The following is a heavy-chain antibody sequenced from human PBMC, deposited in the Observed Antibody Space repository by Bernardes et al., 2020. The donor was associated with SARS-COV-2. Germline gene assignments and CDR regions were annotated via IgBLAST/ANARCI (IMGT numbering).Heavy chain of an antibody. D-gene: IGHD3-16*02. V-gene: IGHV3-30*18. CDR1: GFTFSSYG. Sequence: GGSLRLSCAASGFTFSSYGMHWVRQAPGKGLEWVAVISYDGSNKYYADSVKGRFTISRDNSKNTLYLQMNSLRAEDTAVYYCAKLLSKQSPDFDYWGQGSL. J-gene: IGHJ4*02. CDR2: ISYDGSNK. CDR3: AKLLSKQSPDFDY.